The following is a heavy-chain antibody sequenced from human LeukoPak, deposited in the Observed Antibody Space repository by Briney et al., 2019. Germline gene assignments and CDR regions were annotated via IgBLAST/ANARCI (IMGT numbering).Heavy chain of an antibody. D-gene: IGHD1-14*01. V-gene: IGHV1-46*01. CDR1: GYTFTSYY. J-gene: IGHJ3*02. CDR2: INPSGGST. CDR3: ARGMPLGNAFDI. Sequence: GASVKVSCKASGYTFTSYYMHWVRQAPGQGLEWMGIINPSGGSTSYALKFQGRVTMTRDMSTSTVYMELSSLRSEDTAVYYCARGMPLGNAFDIWGQGTMVTVSS.